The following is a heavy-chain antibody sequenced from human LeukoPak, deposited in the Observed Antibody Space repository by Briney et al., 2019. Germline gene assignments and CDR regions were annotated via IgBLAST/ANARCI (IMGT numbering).Heavy chain of an antibody. J-gene: IGHJ6*03. CDR3: ARGDCGGDCYFSPAYYYYYMDV. CDR1: GFTFSSYS. V-gene: IGHV3-21*01. D-gene: IGHD2-21*02. CDR2: ISSSSSYI. Sequence: GGSLRLSCAASGFTFSSYSMNWVRQAPGKGLEWVSSISSSSSYIYYADSVKGRFTISRDNAKNSLYLQMGSLRAEDMAVYYCARGDCGGDCYFSPAYYYYYMDVWGKGTTVTVSS.